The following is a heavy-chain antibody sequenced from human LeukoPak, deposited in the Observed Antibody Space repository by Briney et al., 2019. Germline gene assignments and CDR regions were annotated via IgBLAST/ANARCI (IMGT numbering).Heavy chain of an antibody. CDR2: ISAKKGNT. CDR3: ARLTSPYSSGAFEI. V-gene: IGHV1-18*01. D-gene: IGHD6-25*01. Sequence: GASVKVSCKASGGTFSSYAISWVRQALGQGLEWMGWISAKKGNTKYAQKFQGRVTMTTDTFTSTAYLELRSLGSDDTAVYYCARLTSPYSSGAFEIWGRGTMVTVSS. CDR1: GGTFSSYA. J-gene: IGHJ3*02.